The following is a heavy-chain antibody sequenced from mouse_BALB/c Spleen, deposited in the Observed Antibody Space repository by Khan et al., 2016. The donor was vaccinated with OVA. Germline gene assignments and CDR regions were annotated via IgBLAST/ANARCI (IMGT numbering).Heavy chain of an antibody. CDR1: GYTFTDYY. CDR3: ARRNYFGYTFAY. CDR2: ISPGSGDT. V-gene: IGHV1-77*01. Sequence: PGASVKLSCKASGYTFTDYYINWVKQRTGQGLEWIGEISPGSGDTYYNEKFKGKATLTADKSSSTVYMQLSSLTAEASAVYFCARRNYFGYTFAYWGQGTLVTVSA. D-gene: IGHD1-2*01. J-gene: IGHJ3*01.